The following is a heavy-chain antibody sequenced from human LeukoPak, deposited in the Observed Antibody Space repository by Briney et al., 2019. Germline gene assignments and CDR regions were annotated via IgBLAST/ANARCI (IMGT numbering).Heavy chain of an antibody. Sequence: SVKVSCKASGGTFSSYAISWVRQAPGQGLEWMGGVIPIFGTANYAQKFQGRVTITTDESTSTAYMELSSLRSEDTAVYYCARGLGHYYDSSGYYPGGFAFDIWGQGTMVTVSS. J-gene: IGHJ3*02. CDR3: ARGLGHYYDSSGYYPGGFAFDI. V-gene: IGHV1-69*05. CDR1: GGTFSSYA. D-gene: IGHD3-22*01. CDR2: VIPIFGTA.